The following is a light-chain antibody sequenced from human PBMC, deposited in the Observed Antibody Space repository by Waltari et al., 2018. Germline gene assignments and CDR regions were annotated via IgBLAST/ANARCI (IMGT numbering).Light chain of an antibody. CDR3: QQVSDDPRT. CDR2: AAS. CDR1: QGISSY. V-gene: IGKV1-9*01. Sequence: IQLTQSPSSLSAYVGDRVTISCRASQGISSYLAWYQQNPGKAPNLLIYAASTLQSGVPSRFSGSGSGTDFTLTISSLQPEDFATYYCQQVSDDPRTFGQGTKVDIK. J-gene: IGKJ1*01.